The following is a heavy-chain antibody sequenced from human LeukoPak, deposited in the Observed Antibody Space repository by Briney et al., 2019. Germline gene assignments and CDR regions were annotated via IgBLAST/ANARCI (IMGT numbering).Heavy chain of an antibody. CDR2: MPQDGSNE. CDR1: GISVSSYA. J-gene: IGHJ6*02. D-gene: IGHD6-19*01. CDR3: ARAGSSGSYYMYYGMDV. Sequence: GGSLRLSCAVSGISVSSYAVHWVRQAPGKGLEWVAVMPQDGSNEHYADSVKGRFTISRDMSKNTVFLLMNSLTGEDTAVYYCARAGSSGSYYMYYGMDVWGQGTTVVVSS. V-gene: IGHV3-30*04.